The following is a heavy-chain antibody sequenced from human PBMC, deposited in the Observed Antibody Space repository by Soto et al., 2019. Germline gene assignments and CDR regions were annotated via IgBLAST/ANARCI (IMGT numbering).Heavy chain of an antibody. CDR1: GFTFSDYY. J-gene: IGHJ4*02. V-gene: IGHV3-11*01. Sequence: GGSLRLSCAASGFTFSDYYMSWIRQAPGKGLEWVSYISSSGSTIYYAESVKGRFTISRDNAKNSLYLQMNSLRAEDTAVYYCARDYYWAVTTYYFDYWGQGTLVTVSS. CDR3: ARDYYWAVTTYYFDY. CDR2: ISSSGSTI. D-gene: IGHD4-17*01.